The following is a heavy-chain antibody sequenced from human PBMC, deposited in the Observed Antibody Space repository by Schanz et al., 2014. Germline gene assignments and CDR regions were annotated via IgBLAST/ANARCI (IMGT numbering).Heavy chain of an antibody. CDR3: ARDRRRYGSTASCLRDSWFAP. CDR2: ISAYTNNT. D-gene: IGHD2-2*01. V-gene: IGHV1-18*01. Sequence: QVQLVQSGPEVKEPGASVKVSCEASRYTFNTYGLNWVRQAPGQGLEWMGWISAYTNNTNYAQKVQGRVTMTTDTSTGTAYMDLRSLRADDTAVYYCARDRRRYGSTASCLRDSWFAPWGQGTLVIVSS. J-gene: IGHJ5*02. CDR1: RYTFNTYG.